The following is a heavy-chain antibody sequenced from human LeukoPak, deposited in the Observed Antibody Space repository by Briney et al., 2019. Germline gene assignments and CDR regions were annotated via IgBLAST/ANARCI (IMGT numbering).Heavy chain of an antibody. CDR3: ARGGHLIRYYFDY. D-gene: IGHD3-3*02. CDR2: IYYSGST. J-gene: IGHJ4*02. V-gene: IGHV4-59*08. CDR1: GASISSYY. Sequence: SETLSLTCTVSGASISSYYWSWIRQPPGKGLEWIGYIYYSGSTNYNPSLKSRVTIAVDTSKNQFSLKLSSVTAADTAVYYCARGGHLIRYYFDYWGQGTLVTVSS.